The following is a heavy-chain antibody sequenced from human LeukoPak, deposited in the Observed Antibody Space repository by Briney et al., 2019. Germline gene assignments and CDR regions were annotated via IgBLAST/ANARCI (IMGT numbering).Heavy chain of an antibody. CDR3: ARVSYYDSSGYYFLSYVGY. Sequence: GGSLRLSCAASGFTVSSNYMSWVRQAPGKGLEWVSVIYSGGSTYYADSVRGRFTISRDNSKNTLYLQMNSLGAEDTAVYYCARVSYYDSSGYYFLSYVGYWGQGTLVTVSP. J-gene: IGHJ4*02. CDR1: GFTVSSNY. V-gene: IGHV3-53*01. D-gene: IGHD3-22*01. CDR2: IYSGGST.